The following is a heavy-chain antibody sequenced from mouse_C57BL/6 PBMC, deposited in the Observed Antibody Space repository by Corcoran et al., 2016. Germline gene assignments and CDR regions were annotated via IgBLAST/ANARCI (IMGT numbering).Heavy chain of an antibody. Sequence: VQLQQSGPEPVKPGASVKLSCKASGYTFTSYDRNWVKQGPGQGLEWIGWIYPRDGSTKYNEKFKGKATLTVDTSSSTAYMGLHSLTSEDAAVYVCARKGIYYGKPEDDWGQGTSVTGSS. CDR3: ARKGIYYGKPEDD. D-gene: IGHD2-1*01. CDR1: GYTFTSYD. CDR2: IYPRDGST. J-gene: IGHJ4*01. V-gene: IGHV1-85*01.